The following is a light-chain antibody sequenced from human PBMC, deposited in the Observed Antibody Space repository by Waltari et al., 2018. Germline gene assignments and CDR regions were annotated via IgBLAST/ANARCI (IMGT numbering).Light chain of an antibody. J-gene: IGKJ1*01. CDR2: WAS. Sequence: VMTQSPDSLAVSLGERATINCKSSQTILYNSNNKNYLVWYQQKPGQPPKLLIYWASTRESGVPDRFNGSGSGTDFTLTISSLQAEDVALYYCQQFYTSPPTFGQGTKVDI. CDR1: QTILYNSNNKNY. V-gene: IGKV4-1*01. CDR3: QQFYTSPPT.